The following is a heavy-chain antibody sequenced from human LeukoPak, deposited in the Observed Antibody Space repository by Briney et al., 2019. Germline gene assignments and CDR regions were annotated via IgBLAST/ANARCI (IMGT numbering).Heavy chain of an antibody. CDR1: GDSISTNSYY. Sequence: SATLSLTCNVSGDSISTNSYYWAWVRQPPGQGLEWIGNILHGGNTFYNPSLKSRVTISVDTSKNQFSLSLTSVTAADTAVYYCARAPLSGSYLDYWGQGTLVTVSS. CDR3: ARAPLSGSYLDY. CDR2: ILHGGNT. D-gene: IGHD1-26*01. J-gene: IGHJ4*02. V-gene: IGHV4-39*07.